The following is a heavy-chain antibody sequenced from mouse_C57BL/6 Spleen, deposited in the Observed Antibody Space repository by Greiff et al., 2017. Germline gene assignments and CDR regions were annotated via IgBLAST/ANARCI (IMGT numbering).Heavy chain of an antibody. CDR2: ISSGSSTI. D-gene: IGHD2-5*01. CDR3: ASYSNYGYYYAMDY. J-gene: IGHJ4*01. V-gene: IGHV5-17*01. CDR1: GFTFSDYG. Sequence: EVQLVESGGGLVKPGGSLKLSCAASGFTFSDYGMHWVRQAPEKGLEWVAYISSGSSTIYYADTVKGRFTISRDNAKNTLFLQMTSLRSEDTAMYYCASYSNYGYYYAMDYWGQGTSVTVSS.